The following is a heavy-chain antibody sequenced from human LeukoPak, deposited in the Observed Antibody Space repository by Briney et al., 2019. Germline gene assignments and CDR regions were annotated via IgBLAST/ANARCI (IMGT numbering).Heavy chain of an antibody. Sequence: SETLSLTCSFSGDSISTYYWSWIRQSPGKGLEWIGHIYSSGNTDYNSSLKSRVTISVDTSKSQFSLRLSSVTATDTAVYYCARLRWQLVGPYFDYWGQGIWVTVSS. D-gene: IGHD1-26*01. CDR3: ARLRWQLVGPYFDY. CDR2: IYSSGNT. J-gene: IGHJ4*02. V-gene: IGHV4-59*01. CDR1: GDSISTYY.